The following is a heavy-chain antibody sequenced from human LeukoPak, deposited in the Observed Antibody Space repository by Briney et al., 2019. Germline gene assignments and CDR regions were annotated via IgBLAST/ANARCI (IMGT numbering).Heavy chain of an antibody. Sequence: PGGSLRLSCAASGFTFSNAWMSWVRQAPGKGLEWVSSISSSSSYIYYADSVKGRFTISRDNAKNSLYLQMNSLRAEDTAVYYCASQFRDRGDYWGQGTLVTVSS. CDR3: ASQFRDRGDY. D-gene: IGHD1-14*01. CDR1: GFTFSNAW. V-gene: IGHV3-21*01. CDR2: ISSSSSYI. J-gene: IGHJ4*02.